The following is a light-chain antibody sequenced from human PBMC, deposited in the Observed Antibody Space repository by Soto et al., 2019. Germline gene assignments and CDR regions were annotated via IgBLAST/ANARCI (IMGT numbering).Light chain of an antibody. V-gene: IGKV1-8*01. CDR1: QGISSY. CDR3: QQYYSYPQT. Sequence: AILMTPSPSSLSASTGDRVTITCRASQGISSYLAWYQQKPGKAPKLLIYAASTLQSGVPSRFSGSGSGTDFTLTISCLQSEDFATYYCQQYYSYPQTFGQGTKVDNK. J-gene: IGKJ1*01. CDR2: AAS.